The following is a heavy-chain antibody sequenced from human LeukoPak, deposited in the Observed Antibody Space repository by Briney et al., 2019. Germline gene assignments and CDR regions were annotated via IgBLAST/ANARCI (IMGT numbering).Heavy chain of an antibody. CDR3: ARGSDSRVYDYGMDV. CDR1: GFTFSSYG. Sequence: GGSLRLSCAASGFTFSSYGMHWVRQAPGKGLEWVAVIWYDGSNKYYADSVKGRFTISRDNSKNTLYLQMNSLRAEDTAVYYCARGSDSRVYDYGMDVWGQGTTVTVSS. CDR2: IWYDGSNK. J-gene: IGHJ6*02. D-gene: IGHD1-26*01. V-gene: IGHV3-33*01.